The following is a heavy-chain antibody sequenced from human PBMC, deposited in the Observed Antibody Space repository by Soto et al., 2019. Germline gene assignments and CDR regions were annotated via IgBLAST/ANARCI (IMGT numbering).Heavy chain of an antibody. CDR1: GFTFSSYA. CDR2: VSIGGST. CDR3: AKRRGAGGHFDY. Sequence: VSLRLSCAASGFTFSSYAMGWVRQGPGKGLEWVAVVSIGGSTHYADSVRGRFTISRDNSKNTLSLQMNSLTAEGTAVYFCAKRRGAGGHFDYWGQGALVTVSS. V-gene: IGHV3-23*01. J-gene: IGHJ4*02. D-gene: IGHD1-26*01.